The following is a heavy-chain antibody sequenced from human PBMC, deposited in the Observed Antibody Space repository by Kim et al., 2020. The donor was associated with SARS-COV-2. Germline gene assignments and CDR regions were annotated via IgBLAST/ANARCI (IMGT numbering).Heavy chain of an antibody. J-gene: IGHJ1*01. CDR1: GGSISSYY. V-gene: IGHV4-59*13. CDR2: IYYSGST. Sequence: SETLSLTCTVSGGSISSYYWSWIRQPPGKGLEWIGYIYYSGSTNYNPSLKSRVTISVDTSKNQFSLKLSSVTAADTAVYYCARGCRGTSCYSAEYFQHWGQGTLVTVSS. D-gene: IGHD2-2*02. CDR3: ARGCRGTSCYSAEYFQH.